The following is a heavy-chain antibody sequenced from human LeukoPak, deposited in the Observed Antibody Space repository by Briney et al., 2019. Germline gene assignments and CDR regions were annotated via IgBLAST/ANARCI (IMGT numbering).Heavy chain of an antibody. J-gene: IGHJ5*02. CDR1: GGSISSYY. CDR2: IYYSGST. V-gene: IGHV4-59*01. Sequence: PSETLSLTCTVSGGSISSYYWSWIRQPPGKGLEWIGYIYYSGSTNYNPSLKSRVTISVDTSKNQFSLKLSSVTAADTAVYYCARGYGAMADNWFDPWGQGTLVTVSS. D-gene: IGHD6-19*01. CDR3: ARGYGAMADNWFDP.